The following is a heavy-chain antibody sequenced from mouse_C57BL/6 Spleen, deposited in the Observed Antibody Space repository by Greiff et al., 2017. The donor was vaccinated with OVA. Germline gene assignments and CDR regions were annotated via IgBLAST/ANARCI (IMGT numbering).Heavy chain of an antibody. CDR3: ARDRIYYYGSSYYWYFDV. D-gene: IGHD1-1*01. CDR2: INYDGSST. Sequence: EVKVVESEGGLVQPGSSMKLSCTASGFTFSDYYMAWVRQVPEKGLEWVANINYDGSSTYYLDSLKSRFIISRDNAKNILYLQMSSLKSEDTATYYCARDRIYYYGSSYYWYFDVWGTGTTVTVSS. J-gene: IGHJ1*03. CDR1: GFTFSDYY. V-gene: IGHV5-16*01.